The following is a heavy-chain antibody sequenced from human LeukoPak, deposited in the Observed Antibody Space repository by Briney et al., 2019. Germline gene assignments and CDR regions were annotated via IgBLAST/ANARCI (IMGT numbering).Heavy chain of an antibody. CDR2: MYRTGST. V-gene: IGHV4-59*01. CDR3: AREGTYGWYNWFDP. J-gene: IGHJ5*02. D-gene: IGHD6-19*01. CDR1: GGSISSYY. Sequence: SETLSLTCTVSGGSISSYYWSWIRQPPGKGLEWIGYMYRTGSTNYNPSLKSRVTITPDTSKNQFSLRLTSVTAADTAVYYCAREGTYGWYNWFDPWGQGTLVTVSS.